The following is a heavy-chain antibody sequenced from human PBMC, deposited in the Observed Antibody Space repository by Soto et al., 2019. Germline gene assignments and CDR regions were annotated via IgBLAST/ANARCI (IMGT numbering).Heavy chain of an antibody. CDR1: GFTFSSYW. CDR3: AREDSIIIPAVSDF. J-gene: IGHJ4*02. CDR2: TRQDGGQE. Sequence: PGGSLRLSCAASGFTFSSYWMSWVRQAPGKGLEWVAHTRQDGGQEYYVDSVKGRFAISRDNAKSSVSLQMNTLRVEDTAVYYCAREDSIIIPAVSDFWGQGTLVTVSS. V-gene: IGHV3-7*01. D-gene: IGHD2-2*01.